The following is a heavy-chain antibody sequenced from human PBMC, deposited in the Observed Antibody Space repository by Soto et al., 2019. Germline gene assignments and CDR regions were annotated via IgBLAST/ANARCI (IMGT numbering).Heavy chain of an antibody. CDR3: ARVWLRVRNWFDP. D-gene: IGHD5-12*01. Sequence: PSETLSLTCTVSGGSISSGGYYWSWIRQHPGKGLEWIGYIYYSGSAYYNPSLKSRVTISGDTSKNQFSLKLSSVTAADTAVYYCARVWLRVRNWFDPWGQGTLVTVSS. CDR2: IYYSGSA. V-gene: IGHV4-31*03. CDR1: GGSISSGGYY. J-gene: IGHJ5*02.